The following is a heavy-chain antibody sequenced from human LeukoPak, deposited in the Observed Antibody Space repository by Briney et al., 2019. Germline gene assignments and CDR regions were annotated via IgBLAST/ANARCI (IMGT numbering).Heavy chain of an antibody. J-gene: IGHJ4*02. CDR1: GYTFTSYA. CDR3: ARDHGLDDSMYFDY. D-gene: IGHD3/OR15-3a*01. Sequence: GASVKVSCKASGYTFTSYAMNWVRQAPGQGLEWMGWINTNTGNPTYAQGFIGRFVFSLDTSVSTAYLQISSLKAEDTAVYYCARDHGLDDSMYFDYWGQGTLVTVSS. CDR2: INTNTGNP. V-gene: IGHV7-4-1*02.